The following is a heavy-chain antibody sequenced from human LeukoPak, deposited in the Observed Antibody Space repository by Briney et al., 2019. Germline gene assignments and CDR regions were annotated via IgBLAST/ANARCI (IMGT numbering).Heavy chain of an antibody. CDR1: GFTFDDFA. D-gene: IGHD3-10*01. CDR2: ISWEGQTT. J-gene: IGHJ4*02. V-gene: IGHV3-43*01. Sequence: GGSLRLSCAASGFTFDDFAMHWVRQAPGKGLEWVSLISWEGQTTFYADSVRGRFTISRDKSKNSLYLQMNSLTTDDTAFYYCTRDTDFGSPTNYFDHWGQGTLVSVSS. CDR3: TRDTDFGSPTNYFDH.